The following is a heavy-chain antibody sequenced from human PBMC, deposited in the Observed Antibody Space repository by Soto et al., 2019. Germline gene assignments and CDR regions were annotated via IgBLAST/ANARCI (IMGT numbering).Heavy chain of an antibody. V-gene: IGHV4-34*01. CDR3: ARDYGDYFFDY. CDR1: GGSFTEYY. CDR2: ISHTGGA. Sequence: SETLSLTCAVYGGSFTEYYWNWVRQYPGKGLEWIGDISHTGGAKYNPSLKSRVAMSMDKSKNQLFLNMSSVTAADTAVYFCARDYGDYFFDYWGQGTLVTVSS. J-gene: IGHJ4*02. D-gene: IGHD4-17*01.